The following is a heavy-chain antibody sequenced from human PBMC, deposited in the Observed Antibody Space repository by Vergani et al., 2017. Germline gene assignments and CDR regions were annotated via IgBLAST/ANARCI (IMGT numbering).Heavy chain of an antibody. Sequence: QVQLVESGGGVVQPGRSLRLSCAASGFTFSSYSIHWVRQAPGKGLQWVAVIWYDGSNKYYADSVKGRFTISRDNSKNTLYLQMNSLRAEDTAVYYCATNSGDETFDIWGQGTMVTVSS. CDR3: ATNSGDETFDI. CDR2: IWYDGSNK. D-gene: IGHD1-26*01. J-gene: IGHJ3*02. V-gene: IGHV3-33*01. CDR1: GFTFSSYS.